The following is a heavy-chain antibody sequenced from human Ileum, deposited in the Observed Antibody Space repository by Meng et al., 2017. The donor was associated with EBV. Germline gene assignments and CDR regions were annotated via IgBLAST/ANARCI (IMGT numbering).Heavy chain of an antibody. V-gene: IGHV1-18*01. J-gene: IGHJ4*02. Sequence: AQLVQFGGEVKKPWASVKVSCKASGYTFTNYGITWVRQAPGQGLEWMGWISAYNGNTNYAQTLQGRVTMTTDTSTSTAYMELGSLRSDDTAVYYCARVEVGITSGDYWGQGTLVTVSS. CDR2: ISAYNGNT. CDR3: ARVEVGITSGDY. CDR1: GYTFTNYG. D-gene: IGHD1-26*01.